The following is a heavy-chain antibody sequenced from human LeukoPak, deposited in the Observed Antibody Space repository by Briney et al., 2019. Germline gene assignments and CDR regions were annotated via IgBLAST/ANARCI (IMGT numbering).Heavy chain of an antibody. CDR3: ARDPGMTAP. D-gene: IGHD6-25*01. Sequence: ASVKVSCKASGYTFIGYYVHWVRQAPGQGLEWMGWINPNSGDTNYAQKFQGRVTMTGDTSISTAYMELSRLRSDDTAVYYCARDPGMTAPWGQGTLVTVSS. V-gene: IGHV1-2*02. J-gene: IGHJ5*02. CDR2: INPNSGDT. CDR1: GYTFIGYY.